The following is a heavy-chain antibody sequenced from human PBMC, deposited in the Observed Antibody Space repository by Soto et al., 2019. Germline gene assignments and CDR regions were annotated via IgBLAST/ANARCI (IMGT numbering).Heavy chain of an antibody. CDR3: ARVEAVAGLYNYHGLDV. J-gene: IGHJ6*02. V-gene: IGHV1-69*12. CDR2: IVPIFGTT. Sequence: QVQLVQSGAEVKKPGSSVKVSCKVSGGTFSNYAIDWVRLAPGHGLEWMGGIVPIFGTTYYTQKFQGRAIIIADDSTTTAYLEMSSLRSEDTAIYYCARVEAVAGLYNYHGLDVWGQGTADTVSS. CDR1: GGTFSNYA. D-gene: IGHD6-19*01.